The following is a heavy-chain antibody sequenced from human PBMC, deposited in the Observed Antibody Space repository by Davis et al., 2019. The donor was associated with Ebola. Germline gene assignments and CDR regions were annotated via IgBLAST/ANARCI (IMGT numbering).Heavy chain of an antibody. D-gene: IGHD4-11*01. CDR1: GFTFDDYA. CDR3: AKAYYDYSNYGYYYYGMDV. V-gene: IGHV3-9*01. J-gene: IGHJ6*02. Sequence: GGSLRLSCAASGFTFDDYAMHWVRQAPGKGLEWVSGISWNSGSIGYADSVKGRFTISRDNAKNSLYLQMNSLRAEDTALYYCAKAYYDYSNYGYYYYGMDVWGQGTTVTVSS. CDR2: ISWNSGSI.